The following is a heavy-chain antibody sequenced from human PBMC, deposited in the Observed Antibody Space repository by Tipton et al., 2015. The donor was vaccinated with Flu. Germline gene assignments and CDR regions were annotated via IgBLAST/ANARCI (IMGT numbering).Heavy chain of an antibody. J-gene: IGHJ6*02. V-gene: IGHV4-38-2*01. D-gene: IGHD3-9*01. CDR1: GDSIRSDYY. CDR3: ARSDWYGMDV. CDR2: VSRSGNT. Sequence: TLSLTCEVSGDSIRSDYYWGWVRQFPGKGLEWIGSVSRSGNTDYNPSLKSRVTISIDTSKNQFFLKLSSVTAADTAVYYCARSDWYGMDVWGQGTTVTVSS.